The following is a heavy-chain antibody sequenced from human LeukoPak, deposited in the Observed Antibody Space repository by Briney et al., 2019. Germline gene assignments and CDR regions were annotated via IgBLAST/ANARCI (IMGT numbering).Heavy chain of an antibody. CDR3: AKDSPIVGAGAPFDY. D-gene: IGHD1-26*01. V-gene: IGHV3-23*01. CDR2: ISGSGGST. Sequence: GGSLRLSCAASGFTFSNYAMSWVRQAPGKGLEWVSAISGSGGSTYYADSVKGRFTISRDNSKNTLYLQMNSLRAEDTAVYYCAKDSPIVGAGAPFDYWGQGTLVTVSS. J-gene: IGHJ4*02. CDR1: GFTFSNYA.